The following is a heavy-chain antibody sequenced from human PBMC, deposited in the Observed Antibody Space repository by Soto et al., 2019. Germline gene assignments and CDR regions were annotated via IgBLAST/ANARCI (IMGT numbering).Heavy chain of an antibody. CDR3: ARDARQYSSGLDYFDY. CDR2: ISAYNGNT. Sequence: PVKVSRKGAGYTFTRYGISWVRQAPGQGLEWMGWISAYNGNTNYAQKLQGRVTMTTDTSTSTAYMELRSLRSDDTAVYYCARDARQYSSGLDYFDYWGQGTLVTVSS. J-gene: IGHJ4*02. CDR1: GYTFTRYG. V-gene: IGHV1-18*01. D-gene: IGHD6-19*01.